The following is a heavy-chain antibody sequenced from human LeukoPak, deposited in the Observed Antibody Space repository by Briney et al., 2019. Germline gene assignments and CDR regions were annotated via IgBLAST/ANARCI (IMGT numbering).Heavy chain of an antibody. CDR1: GFTFSSYG. J-gene: IGHJ4*02. CDR3: ARVTNTSTWGLDY. Sequence: PGWSLRLSCAASGFTFSSYGMHWVRQAPGKGLEWVAVIWYDGSNKYYADSVKGRFTISRDNSKNTLYLQMNSLRAEDTAMYYCARVTNTSTWGLDYWGQGTLVTVSS. CDR2: IWYDGSNK. D-gene: IGHD7-27*01. V-gene: IGHV3-33*01.